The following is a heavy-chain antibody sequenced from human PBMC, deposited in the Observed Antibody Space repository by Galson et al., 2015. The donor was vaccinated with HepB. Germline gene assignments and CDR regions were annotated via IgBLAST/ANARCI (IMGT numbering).Heavy chain of an antibody. CDR1: GFSLSTSGVG. Sequence: PALVKPTQTLTLTCTFSGFSLSTSGVGVGWIRQPPGKALEWLALIYWNDDKRYSPSLKSRLTITKDTSKNQVVLTMTNMDPVDTATYYCAHTAYDYVWGSYRQNWSDPWGQGTLVTVSS. V-gene: IGHV2-5*01. CDR2: IYWNDDK. D-gene: IGHD3-16*02. CDR3: AHTAYDYVWGSYRQNWSDP. J-gene: IGHJ5*02.